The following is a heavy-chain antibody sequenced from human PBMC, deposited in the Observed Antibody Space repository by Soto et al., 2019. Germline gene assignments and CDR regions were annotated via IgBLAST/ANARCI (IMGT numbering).Heavy chain of an antibody. V-gene: IGHV4-59*08. CDR2: IYYSGST. Sequence: SETLPLTCTVSGGSISSYYWSWIRQPPGKGLEWIGYIYYSGSTNYNPSLKSRVTISVDTSKNQFSLKLSSVTAADTAVYYCARLSIAARQGDYWGQGTLVTVSS. CDR3: ARLSIAARQGDY. D-gene: IGHD6-6*01. J-gene: IGHJ4*02. CDR1: GGSISSYY.